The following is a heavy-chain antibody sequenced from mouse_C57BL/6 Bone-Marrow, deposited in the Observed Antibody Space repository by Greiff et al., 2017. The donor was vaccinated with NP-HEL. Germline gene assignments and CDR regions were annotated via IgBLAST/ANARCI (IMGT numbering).Heavy chain of an antibody. V-gene: IGHV1-15*01. Sequence: QVQLQQSGAELVRPGASVTLSCKASGYTFTDYEMHWVKQTPVHGLEWIGAIDPEAGGTAYNQQFKGKAILTADTSSSTAYMELRSLPSDDSAVYFYTRIASWDVWYFDYWGQGTTLTVSS. CDR3: TRIASWDVWYFDY. CDR2: IDPEAGGT. D-gene: IGHD4-1*01. J-gene: IGHJ2*01. CDR1: GYTFTDYE.